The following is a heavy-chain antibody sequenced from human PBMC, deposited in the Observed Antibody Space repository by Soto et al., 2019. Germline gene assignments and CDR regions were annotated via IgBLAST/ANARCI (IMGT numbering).Heavy chain of an antibody. J-gene: IGHJ4*02. CDR2: IYYSGST. CDR3: ARQNVVTYYGFHFDY. CDR1: GGSISSGDYY. Sequence: LSLTCTVSGGSISSGDYYWSWIRQPPGKGLEWIGYIYYSGSTYYNPSLKSRVTISVDTSKNQFSLKLSSVTAADTAVYYCARQNVVTYYGFHFDYWGQGTLVTVSS. V-gene: IGHV4-30-4*01. D-gene: IGHD3-3*01.